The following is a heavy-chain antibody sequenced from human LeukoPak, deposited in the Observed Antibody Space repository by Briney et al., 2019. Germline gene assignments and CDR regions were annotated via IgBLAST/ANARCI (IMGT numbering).Heavy chain of an antibody. D-gene: IGHD6-25*01. J-gene: IGHJ4*02. CDR3: ARSSRAAAADY. Sequence: PSETLSLTCAVSGGSISSSNWWSWVRQPPGKGLEWIGYIYYSGSTNYNPSLKSRVTISVDTSKNQFSLKLSSVTAADTAVYYCARSSRAAAADYWGQGTLVTVSS. CDR1: GGSISSSNW. V-gene: IGHV4-4*02. CDR2: IYYSGST.